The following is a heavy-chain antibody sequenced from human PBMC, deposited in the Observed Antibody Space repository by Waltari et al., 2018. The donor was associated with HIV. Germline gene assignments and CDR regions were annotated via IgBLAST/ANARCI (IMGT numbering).Heavy chain of an antibody. CDR2: INPRSERT. CDR3: ARGFSGFDY. J-gene: IGHJ4*02. V-gene: IGHV1-46*01. CDR1: GYTFTRYY. Sequence: QVQLVQSGAEVKKPGASVKVSCKASGYTFTRYYMHWVRQAPGQGLEWMGVINPRSERTVYAQKFQGRVTMTRDSSTSTVYMVLSTLRSEDTAVYYCARGFSGFDYWGQGTLITVSS.